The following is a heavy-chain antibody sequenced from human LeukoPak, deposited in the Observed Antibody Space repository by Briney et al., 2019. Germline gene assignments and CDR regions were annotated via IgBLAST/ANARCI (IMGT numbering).Heavy chain of an antibody. V-gene: IGHV4-34*01. Sequence: SETLSLTCAVYGGSFSGYYWSWIRQPPGKGLEWIGEINHSGSTNYNPSLKSRVTTSVDTSKNQFSLKLSSVTAADTAVYYCARGDEVVVIQATVFDYWGQGTLVTVSS. J-gene: IGHJ4*02. D-gene: IGHD3-22*01. CDR2: INHSGST. CDR1: GGSFSGYY. CDR3: ARGDEVVVIQATVFDY.